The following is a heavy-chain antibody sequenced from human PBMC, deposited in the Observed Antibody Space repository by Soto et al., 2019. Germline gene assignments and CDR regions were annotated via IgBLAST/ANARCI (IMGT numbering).Heavy chain of an antibody. CDR1: GGSISSGGYS. J-gene: IGHJ4*02. Sequence: QLQLQESGSGLVKPSQTLSLTCAVSGGSISSGGYSWSWIRQPPGKGLEWIGYIYHSGSTYYNPSLKSRVTLSVDRSKNQFSLKLSSVTAADTAVYYCARNGIYYDSSGYPDYWGQGTLVTVSS. V-gene: IGHV4-30-2*01. CDR2: IYHSGST. D-gene: IGHD3-22*01. CDR3: ARNGIYYDSSGYPDY.